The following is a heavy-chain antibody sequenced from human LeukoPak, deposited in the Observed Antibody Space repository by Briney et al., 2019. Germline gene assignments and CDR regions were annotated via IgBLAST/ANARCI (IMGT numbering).Heavy chain of an antibody. J-gene: IGHJ5*02. V-gene: IGHV4-39*01. CDR1: GGSFTSGGFY. D-gene: IGHD3-10*01. CDR2: IYYTGST. CDR3: ARHSGSGSLSRPFDP. Sequence: SETLSLTCIVSGGSFTSGGFYWGWLRQPPGKGPEWIATIYYTGSTYYNPSLQSRVTISIKTSKKQFSLRLTSVTATDTAVYHCARHSGSGSLSRPFDPWGQGTLVTVSS.